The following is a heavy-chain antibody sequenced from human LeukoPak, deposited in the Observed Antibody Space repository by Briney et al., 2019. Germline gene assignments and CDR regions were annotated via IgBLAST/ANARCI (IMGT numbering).Heavy chain of an antibody. J-gene: IGHJ4*02. CDR1: GFSFSYYA. V-gene: IGHV3-30-3*01. CDR2: ISYDGTNK. D-gene: IGHD6-19*01. CDR3: ARDKQWLYCFDQ. Sequence: GGSLRLSCGASGFSFSYYAMHWVRQAPAKGLEWVAVISYDGTNKHYADSVKGRFTISRDNSKNTLYLQMNSLRAEDTAVYYCARDKQWLYCFDQWGQGTPVTVSS.